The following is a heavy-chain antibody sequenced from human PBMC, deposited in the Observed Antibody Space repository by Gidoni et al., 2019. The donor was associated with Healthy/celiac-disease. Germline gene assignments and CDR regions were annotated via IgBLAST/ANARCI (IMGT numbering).Heavy chain of an antibody. CDR3: ARQHFIVVVPAARGRWFDP. J-gene: IGHJ5*02. Sequence: QLQLQESGPGLVKPSETLSLTCTVSGGSISSISYSWGWIRQPPGKGLEWIGSIYYSGSTYYNPSLKSRVTISVDTSKNQFSLKLSSVTAADTAVYYCARQHFIVVVPAARGRWFDPWGQGTLVTVSS. V-gene: IGHV4-39*01. CDR2: IYYSGST. CDR1: GGSISSISYS. D-gene: IGHD2-2*01.